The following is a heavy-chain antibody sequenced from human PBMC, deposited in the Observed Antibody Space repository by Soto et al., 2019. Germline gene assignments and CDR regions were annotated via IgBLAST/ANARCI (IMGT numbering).Heavy chain of an antibody. CDR1: GGSISGYY. V-gene: IGHV4-59*01. CDR2: MYNTGST. Sequence: SETLSLTCTVSGGSISGYYWSWIRQPPGKGLEWIGYMYNTGSTVYNPSFKSRVTISVDTSKNQFSLKLNSVTAADTAVYYCARDPILLWTGSPLEVRWFDPWGKGTLVTVSS. D-gene: IGHD3-10*01. J-gene: IGHJ5*02. CDR3: ARDPILLWTGSPLEVRWFDP.